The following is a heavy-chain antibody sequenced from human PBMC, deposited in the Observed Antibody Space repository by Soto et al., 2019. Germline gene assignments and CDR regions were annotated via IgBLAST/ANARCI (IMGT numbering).Heavy chain of an antibody. D-gene: IGHD2-15*01. CDR3: ARTQGGYCSGGSCPYYFDY. Sequence: PSETLSLTCTVSGGSISSYYWSWIRQPPGKGLEWIGYIYYSGSTNYNPSLKSRVTISVDTSKNQFSLKLSSVTAADTAVYYCARTQGGYCSGGSCPYYFDYWGQGTPVTVSS. CDR2: IYYSGST. CDR1: GGSISSYY. V-gene: IGHV4-59*01. J-gene: IGHJ4*02.